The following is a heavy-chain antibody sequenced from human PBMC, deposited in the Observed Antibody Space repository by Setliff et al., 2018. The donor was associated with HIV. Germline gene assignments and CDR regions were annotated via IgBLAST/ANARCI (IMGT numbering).Heavy chain of an antibody. CDR2: IYYSGST. J-gene: IGHJ4*02. V-gene: IGHV4-34*01. CDR3: IIAYSSGWLAPMGFDS. Sequence: SETLSLTCVVYGGPFSGYYWAWIRQPPGKGLEWIGTIYYSGSTYYNPSLKSRATISVDMSKNQFSLRLSSVTAADTAVYYCIIAYSSGWLAPMGFDSWGQGTRGTVS. CDR1: GGPFSGYY. D-gene: IGHD6-19*01.